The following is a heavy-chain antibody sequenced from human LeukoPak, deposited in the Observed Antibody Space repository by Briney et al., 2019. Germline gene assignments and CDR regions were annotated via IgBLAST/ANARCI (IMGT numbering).Heavy chain of an antibody. CDR2: INPNSGGT. Sequence: ASVKVSCKAYGYRFRDHCIHWVRQAPGQGLEYLGWINPNSGGTNYAQKFQGRVTLTRDTSIDTAYIHLDSLTSDDTAVYFCARGYFGDYVLDTWGQGTLVTVSS. D-gene: IGHD4-17*01. J-gene: IGHJ5*02. CDR3: ARGYFGDYVLDT. CDR1: GYRFRDHC. V-gene: IGHV1-2*02.